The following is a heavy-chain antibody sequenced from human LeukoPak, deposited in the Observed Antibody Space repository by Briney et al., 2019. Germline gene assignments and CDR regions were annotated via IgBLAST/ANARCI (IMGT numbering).Heavy chain of an antibody. D-gene: IGHD3-10*01. J-gene: IGHJ3*02. Sequence: PGGSLRLSCAASGFTFSSYSMNWVRQAPGKGLEWVSSISSSSSYIYYADSVKGRFTISRDNAKNSLYLQMNSLRAEDTAVYYCGRGGSTYYYGSGSYAFDIWGQGTMVTVSS. CDR2: ISSSSSYI. CDR1: GFTFSSYS. V-gene: IGHV3-21*01. CDR3: GRGGSTYYYGSGSYAFDI.